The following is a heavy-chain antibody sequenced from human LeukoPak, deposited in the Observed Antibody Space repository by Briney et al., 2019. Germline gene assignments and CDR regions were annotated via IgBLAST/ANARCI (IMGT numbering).Heavy chain of an antibody. CDR3: ARDRGRYYDSRGFYWGYYFDS. CDR1: GFTFSTYA. CDR2: ISGSGDST. V-gene: IGHV3-23*01. Sequence: GGSLRLSCAASGFTFSTYAASCVRQDPGKGLEWVSTISGSGDSTYYADSGKGRFTISRDNSKDTLYLQMSSVRGADMAVYYFARDRGRYYDSRGFYWGYYFDSWGQGILVTVST. J-gene: IGHJ4*02. D-gene: IGHD3-22*01.